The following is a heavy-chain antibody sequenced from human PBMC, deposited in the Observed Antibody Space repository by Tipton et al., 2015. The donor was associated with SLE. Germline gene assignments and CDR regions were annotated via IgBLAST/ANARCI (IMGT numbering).Heavy chain of an antibody. CDR2: IYYSGST. J-gene: IGHJ4*02. CDR1: GGSVSSGSYY. CDR3: ARDGGYSSGWFVGY. D-gene: IGHD6-19*01. Sequence: TLSLTCTVSGGSVSSGSYYWSWIRQPPGKGLEWIGYIYYSGSTNYNPSLKSRVTISVDTSKNQFSLKLSSVTAADTAVYYCARDGGYSSGWFVGYWGQGTLVTVSS. V-gene: IGHV4-61*01.